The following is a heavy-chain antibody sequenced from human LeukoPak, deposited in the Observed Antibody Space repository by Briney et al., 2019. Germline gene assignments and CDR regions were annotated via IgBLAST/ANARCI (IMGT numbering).Heavy chain of an antibody. Sequence: GASVKVSCKASGYTFTTHYMHWVRQAPGQGLEWMGLINPSGTTTNYAQKFQGRVTITADKSTSTAYMELSSLRSEDTAVYYCAREGYSSSTLHGLYFDYWGQGTLVTVSS. D-gene: IGHD6-13*01. CDR3: AREGYSSSTLHGLYFDY. CDR2: INPSGTTT. CDR1: GYTFTTHY. V-gene: IGHV1-46*01. J-gene: IGHJ4*02.